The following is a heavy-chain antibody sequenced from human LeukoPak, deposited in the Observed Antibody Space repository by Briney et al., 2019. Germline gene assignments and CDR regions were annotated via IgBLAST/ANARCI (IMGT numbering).Heavy chain of an antibody. CDR3: AKGKGRHVGATD. V-gene: IGHV3-43*02. D-gene: IGHD1-26*01. CDR1: GFTFYDYA. J-gene: IGHJ4*02. CDR2: ISGDGGST. Sequence: GGSLRLSCAAYGFTFYDYAMQWVRQAPGKGLEWVSLISGDGGSTYYADSVKGRFTISRDNSKNSLYLQMNTLRPEHTALYYCAKGKGRHVGATDWGQGTLVTVSS.